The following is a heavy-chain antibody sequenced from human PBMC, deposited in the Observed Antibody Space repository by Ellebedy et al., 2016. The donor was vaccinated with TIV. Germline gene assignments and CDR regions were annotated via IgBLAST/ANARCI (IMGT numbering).Heavy chain of an antibody. Sequence: GESLKISXAASGFTFYRFTMNWVRQAPGKGLEWVSSISGSRSRIFYADSVKGRFTISRDDSKNTLYLQMNSLRAEDTAIYFCVKGTTDPDCWGQGTLVTVSS. CDR1: GFTFYRFT. D-gene: IGHD2-21*01. CDR2: ISGSRSRI. CDR3: VKGTTDPDC. V-gene: IGHV3-21*04. J-gene: IGHJ4*02.